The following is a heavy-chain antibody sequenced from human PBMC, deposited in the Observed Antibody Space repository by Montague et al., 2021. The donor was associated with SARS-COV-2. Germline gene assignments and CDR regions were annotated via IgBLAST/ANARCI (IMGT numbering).Heavy chain of an antibody. CDR1: RGSISSNNYY. V-gene: IGHV4-39*02. Sequence: SETLSLTCTVYRGSISSNNYYWDWIRQPPGKGLEWIGSIYDSGXTXYXXXXKXRVTISVDTSKNHFSLKLNSVTAADTAVYYCARRGRKLLPVATTIGGFDIWGQGTMVTVSS. D-gene: IGHD5-12*01. J-gene: IGHJ3*02. CDR2: IYDSGXT. CDR3: ARRGRKLLPVATTIGGFDI.